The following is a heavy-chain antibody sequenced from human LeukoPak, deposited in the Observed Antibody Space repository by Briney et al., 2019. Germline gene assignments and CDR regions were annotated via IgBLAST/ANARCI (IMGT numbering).Heavy chain of an antibody. CDR3: AGNYSRSPGGLKYFDY. CDR1: GSSISDGYY. CDR2: IYHSGSRYESGST. V-gene: IGHV4-38-2*01. D-gene: IGHD6-6*01. Sequence: PSETLSLTCAVSGSSISDGYYWAWIRQPPGKGLEWIGSIYHSGSRYESGSTYYNPSLKSRVTISADTSKNQFSLKLKFVTAADTAVYYCAGNYSRSPGGLKYFDYWGQGSLVTVSS. J-gene: IGHJ4*02.